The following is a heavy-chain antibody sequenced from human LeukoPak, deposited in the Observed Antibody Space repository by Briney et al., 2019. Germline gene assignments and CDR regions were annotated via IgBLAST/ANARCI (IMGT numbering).Heavy chain of an antibody. V-gene: IGHV4-39*01. CDR3: ARHGVNDFWSGYYNSYYYMDV. J-gene: IGHJ6*03. CDR1: GGSISSSSYY. CDR2: IYYGGSS. D-gene: IGHD3-3*01. Sequence: SETLSLTCTVSGGSISSSSYYWGWIRQPPGKGLEWIGSIYYGGSSYYNPSLNSRVTISVDTSKNQFSLKLSSVTAADTAVYYCARHGVNDFWSGYYNSYYYMDVWGKGTTVTVSS.